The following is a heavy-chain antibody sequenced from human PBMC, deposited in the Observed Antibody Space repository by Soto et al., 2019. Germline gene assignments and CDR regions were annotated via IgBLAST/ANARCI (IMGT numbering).Heavy chain of an antibody. D-gene: IGHD4-4*01. Sequence: SDTLSLTCTFSGFSLGSYYLSWIRQHPGKGLEWIGYVFYTGRANYNASLKSRVSISLDTSNYQFSLKLSSVTAADTAVYYCARDGDGRMTTNPYYYNGMDVWGPGTTVTVSS. CDR3: ARDGDGRMTTNPYYYNGMDV. J-gene: IGHJ6*02. CDR2: VFYTGRA. CDR1: GFSLGSYY. V-gene: IGHV4-59*01.